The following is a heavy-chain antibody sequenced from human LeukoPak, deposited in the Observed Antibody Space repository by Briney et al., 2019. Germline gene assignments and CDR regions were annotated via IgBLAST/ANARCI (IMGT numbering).Heavy chain of an antibody. V-gene: IGHV3-48*03. Sequence: PGGSLRLSCAASGFTVSSYEMNWVRQAPGKGLEWVSYISTSGSTTYYVDSVKGRFTISRDNTKNSLYLRMNSLRAEDTAVYYCASLWFDPWGQGSLVTVSS. J-gene: IGHJ5*02. CDR2: ISTSGSTT. CDR3: ASLWFDP. CDR1: GFTVSSYE.